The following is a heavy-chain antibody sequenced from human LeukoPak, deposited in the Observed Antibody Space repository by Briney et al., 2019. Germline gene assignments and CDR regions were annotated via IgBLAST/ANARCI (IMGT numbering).Heavy chain of an antibody. CDR2: IKQDGSEK. CDR1: GFTFSSYW. D-gene: IGHD2-2*01. V-gene: IGHV3-7*01. CDR3: ARDDCSSISCYHNWFDP. Sequence: GGSLRLYCAAPGFTFSSYWMSWVRQAPGKGLEWVANIKQDGSEKYYVDSVKGRFTISRDNAKNSLYLQMNSLRAEDTAVYYCARDDCSSISCYHNWFDPWGQGTLVTVSS. J-gene: IGHJ5*02.